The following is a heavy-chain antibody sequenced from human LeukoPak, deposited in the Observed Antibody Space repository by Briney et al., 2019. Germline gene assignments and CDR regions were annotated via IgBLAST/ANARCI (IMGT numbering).Heavy chain of an antibody. Sequence: PGGSLRLSCAASGFTVGSNYMSWVRQAPGKGLEWVSVIYSGGSTYYADSVKGRSTISRDNSKNTLYLQMNSLRAEDTAVYYCAKNSVTYYYGMDVWGQGTTVTVSS. CDR2: IYSGGST. D-gene: IGHD2/OR15-2a*01. CDR3: AKNSVTYYYGMDV. CDR1: GFTVGSNY. J-gene: IGHJ6*02. V-gene: IGHV3-53*01.